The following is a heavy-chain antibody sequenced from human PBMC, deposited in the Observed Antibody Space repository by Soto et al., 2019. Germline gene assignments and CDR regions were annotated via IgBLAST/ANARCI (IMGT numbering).Heavy chain of an antibody. CDR3: ARAANYDILTGYYSISNFDY. CDR2: ISSSSSTI. J-gene: IGHJ4*02. V-gene: IGHV3-48*02. D-gene: IGHD3-9*01. Sequence: EVQLVESGGGLVQPGGSLRLSCAASGFTFSSYSMNWVRQAPGKGLEWVSYISSSSSTIYYADSVKGRFIISRDNAKNSLYLQMNSLRDEDTAVYYCARAANYDILTGYYSISNFDYWGQGTLVTVSS. CDR1: GFTFSSYS.